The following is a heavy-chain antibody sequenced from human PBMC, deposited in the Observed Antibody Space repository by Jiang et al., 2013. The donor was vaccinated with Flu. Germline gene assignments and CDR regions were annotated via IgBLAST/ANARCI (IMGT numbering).Heavy chain of an antibody. J-gene: IGHJ6*04. CDR3: AKETIEMPTTDLVFNYHGMDV. D-gene: IGHD5-24*01. CDR1: GGTFSSYA. CDR2: IIPTLALA. Sequence: SGAEVKKPGSSVKVSCETSGGTFSSYAISWVRQAPGQGLEWMGRIIPTLALAQYAQNFQDIVTITADKSTGAAYMEVSRLRSEDTAVYYCAKETIEMPTTDLVFNYHGMDVWGTGTTVTVSS. V-gene: IGHV1-69*04.